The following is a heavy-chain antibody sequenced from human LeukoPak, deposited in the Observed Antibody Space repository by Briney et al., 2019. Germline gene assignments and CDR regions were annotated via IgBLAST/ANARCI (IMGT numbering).Heavy chain of an antibody. Sequence: PSETLSLTCIVSGGSISTNTYYWGWIRLPPGMGLEWIGEIHHRGTTYYNPSLRSRVTISVDTSKNQFSLRLTSVTAADTAVYYCARDLHYYDSSGYWYFDLWGRGTLVTVSS. CDR3: ARDLHYYDSSGYWYFDL. J-gene: IGHJ2*01. CDR1: GGSISTNTYY. D-gene: IGHD3-22*01. V-gene: IGHV4-39*07. CDR2: IHHRGTT.